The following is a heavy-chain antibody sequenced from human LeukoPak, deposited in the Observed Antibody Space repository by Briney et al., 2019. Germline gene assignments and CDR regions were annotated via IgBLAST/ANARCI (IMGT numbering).Heavy chain of an antibody. CDR3: ATAPRGTSDYIDV. CDR1: AFSLTTSS. J-gene: IGHJ6*03. Sequence: GGSLRLSCTASAFSLTTSSIKWDRQTPGKGLEWLSDISVSGIFHYADSVKGRFSISRDNGRNSVSLQMNRLRVGDSGVYFCATAPRGTSDYIDVWGRGTTVSVSS. CDR2: ISVSGIF. D-gene: IGHD1-26*01. V-gene: IGHV3-48*01.